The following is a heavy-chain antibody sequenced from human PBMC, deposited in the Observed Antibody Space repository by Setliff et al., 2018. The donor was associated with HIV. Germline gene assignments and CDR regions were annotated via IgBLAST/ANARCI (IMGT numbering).Heavy chain of an antibody. V-gene: IGHV4-39*01. Sequence: KTSETLSLTCTVSGGSISSGSYYWGWIRQPPGKGLEWIGNIYYVGTTFYNPSLKSRVTISVDTSKNQFSLKLISVTAADTAVYYCAVYFSAWDAFDIWGQGTMVTVSS. D-gene: IGHD3-3*01. CDR1: GGSISSGSYY. J-gene: IGHJ3*02. CDR2: IYYVGTT. CDR3: AVYFSAWDAFDI.